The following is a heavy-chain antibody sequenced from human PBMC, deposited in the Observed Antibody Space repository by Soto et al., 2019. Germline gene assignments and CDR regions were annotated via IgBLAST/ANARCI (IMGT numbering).Heavy chain of an antibody. CDR2: INPSASDT. V-gene: IGHV1-46*01. CDR1: GYIFTSYY. Sequence: ASVKVSCKASGYIFTSYYIHWVRQAPGQGLEWMGIINPSASDTTYAQQFQGRVSMTRDTSTRTVYMELSSLISEDTAVYYCATDSGSYSDYWGQGTPVTVSS. D-gene: IGHD1-26*01. CDR3: ATDSGSYSDY. J-gene: IGHJ4*02.